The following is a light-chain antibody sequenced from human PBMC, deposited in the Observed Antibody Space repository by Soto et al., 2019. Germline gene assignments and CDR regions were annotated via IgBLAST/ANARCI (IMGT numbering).Light chain of an antibody. CDR1: SSDVGDYNY. CDR2: EVS. J-gene: IGLJ1*01. Sequence: QSALTQPPSASGSPGQSVTISCTGTSSDVGDYNYVSWYQQHPGKAPKLMIYEVSQRPSGVPDRFSGSKSGNTASLTVSGLEAEDAAYYYCRSYGGSLDVFGAGTKVTVL. CDR3: RSYGGSLDV. V-gene: IGLV2-8*01.